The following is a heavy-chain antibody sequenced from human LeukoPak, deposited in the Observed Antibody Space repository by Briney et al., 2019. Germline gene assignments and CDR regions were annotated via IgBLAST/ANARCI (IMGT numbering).Heavy chain of an antibody. V-gene: IGHV4-59*01. D-gene: IGHD3-10*01. J-gene: IGHJ4*02. Sequence: SETLSLTCTVSGGSINDASWNWIRQPPGQGLEWIGYIYHSGGTNYNPSLKSQVSISLDTSKNQFSLKLSSVTAADTAVYYCARVGTYYRSLDSWGQGTPVTVSS. CDR3: ARVGTYYRSLDS. CDR1: GGSINDAS. CDR2: IYHSGGT.